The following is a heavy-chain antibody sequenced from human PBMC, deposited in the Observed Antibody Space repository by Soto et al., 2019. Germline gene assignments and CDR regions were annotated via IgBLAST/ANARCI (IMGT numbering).Heavy chain of an antibody. D-gene: IGHD4-4*01. V-gene: IGHV1-18*04. Sequence: QVQLLQSGTEVKEPGASVKVSCKASGYTFTSFDISWVRQAPGQGLEWVGWTTASNTHTNYAQKLPGRVTMTTATSTTTAYMQPRSLRSDDTAIYYCARGGYSKGSQYWDQGNLVTVSS. CDR3: ARGGYSKGSQY. CDR1: GYTFTSFD. CDR2: TTASNTHT. J-gene: IGHJ4*02.